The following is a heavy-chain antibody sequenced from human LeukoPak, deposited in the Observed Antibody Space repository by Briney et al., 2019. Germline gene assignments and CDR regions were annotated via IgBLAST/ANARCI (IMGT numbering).Heavy chain of an antibody. V-gene: IGHV4-4*09. CDR3: ARTSYDFWSGYFPWFDP. D-gene: IGHD3-3*01. CDR2: IYTSGST. CDR1: GGSISSYY. J-gene: IGHJ5*02. Sequence: SETLSLTCTVSGGSISSYYWSWIRQPPGKGVEWVGYIYTSGSTNYNPSLKSRVTISVDTSKNQFSLKLSSVTAADTAVYYCARTSYDFWSGYFPWFDPWGQGTLVTVSS.